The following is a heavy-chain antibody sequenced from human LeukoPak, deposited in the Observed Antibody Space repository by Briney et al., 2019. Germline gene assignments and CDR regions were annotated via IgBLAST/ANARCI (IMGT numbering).Heavy chain of an antibody. D-gene: IGHD3-10*01. CDR1: GGTFSSYA. CDR2: IIPIFGTA. V-gene: IGHV1-69*06. Sequence: SVKVSCKASGGTFSSYAINWVRQAPGQGLEWMGGIIPIFGTANYAQKFQGRVTITADKSTSTAYMELSSLRSEDTAVYYCAREGAEVAVISPYYYGSGSYHNWFDPWGQGTLVTVSS. J-gene: IGHJ5*02. CDR3: AREGAEVAVISPYYYGSGSYHNWFDP.